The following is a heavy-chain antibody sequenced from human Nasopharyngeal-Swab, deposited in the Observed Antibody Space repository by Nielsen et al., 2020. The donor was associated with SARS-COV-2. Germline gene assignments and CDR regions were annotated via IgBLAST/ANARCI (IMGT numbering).Heavy chain of an antibody. CDR1: GYTFTSYG. Sequence: ASVKVSCKASGYTFTSYGISWVRQAAGQGLEWMGWISAYNGNTNYAQKLQGRVTMTTDTSTSTAYMELRSLRSDDTAVYYCARDFEQFYSSSPSWFDPWGQGTLVTVSS. CDR2: ISAYNGNT. J-gene: IGHJ5*02. V-gene: IGHV1-18*01. CDR3: ARDFEQFYSSSPSWFDP. D-gene: IGHD6-6*01.